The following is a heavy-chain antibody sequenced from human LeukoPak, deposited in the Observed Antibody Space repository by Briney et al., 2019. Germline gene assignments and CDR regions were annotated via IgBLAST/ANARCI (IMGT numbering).Heavy chain of an antibody. D-gene: IGHD6-13*01. V-gene: IGHV4-59*01. CDR2: IYYSGST. Sequence: SETLSLTCTVSGGSISSYYWSWIRQPPGKGLEWIGYIYYSGSTNYNPSLKSRVTISVDTSKNQFSLKLSSVTAADTAVYYCARGSPLHLGIAAAGSVWFDPWGQGTLVTVSS. CDR3: ARGSPLHLGIAAAGSVWFDP. J-gene: IGHJ5*02. CDR1: GGSISSYY.